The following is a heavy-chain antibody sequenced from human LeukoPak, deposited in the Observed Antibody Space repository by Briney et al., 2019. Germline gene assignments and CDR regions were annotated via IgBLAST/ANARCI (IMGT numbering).Heavy chain of an antibody. Sequence: GGSLRLSCAASGFTFSRYWMTWVRQAPGQGLEWVASISQDGSEKRYSDSVKGRFTISRDNAKNSLYLQMNSLRAEDTAFYYCARAISLDYGDYYFDSWGQGTLVTVSS. CDR3: ARAISLDYGDYYFDS. J-gene: IGHJ4*02. CDR1: GFTFSRYW. CDR2: ISQDGSEK. V-gene: IGHV3-7*02. D-gene: IGHD4-17*01.